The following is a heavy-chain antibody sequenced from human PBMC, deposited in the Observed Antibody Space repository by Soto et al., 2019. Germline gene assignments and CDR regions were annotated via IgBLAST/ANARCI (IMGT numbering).Heavy chain of an antibody. J-gene: IGHJ3*02. CDR1: GFTFSSYA. Sequence: GGSLRLSCAASGFTFSSYAMHWVRQAPGKGLEWVAVISYDGSNKYYADSVKGRITISRDNSKNTLYLQMNSLRAEDTAVYYCARDLGRAFDIWGQGTMVTVSS. CDR2: ISYDGSNK. CDR3: ARDLGRAFDI. V-gene: IGHV3-30-3*01.